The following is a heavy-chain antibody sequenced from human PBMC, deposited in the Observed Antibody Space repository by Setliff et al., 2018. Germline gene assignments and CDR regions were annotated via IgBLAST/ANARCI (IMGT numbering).Heavy chain of an antibody. D-gene: IGHD3-10*01. CDR1: GGSISSHY. Sequence: SETLSLTCTVSGGSISSHYWNWIRQPPGKGLEWIGYIFYSGSTNYNPSLKSRVTISVDTSKDQFSLKLSSVTAADTAVYYCARVFYYGSGSYLYYFDSWGQGTLVTVSS. CDR3: ARVFYYGSGSYLYYFDS. J-gene: IGHJ4*02. V-gene: IGHV4-59*11. CDR2: IFYSGST.